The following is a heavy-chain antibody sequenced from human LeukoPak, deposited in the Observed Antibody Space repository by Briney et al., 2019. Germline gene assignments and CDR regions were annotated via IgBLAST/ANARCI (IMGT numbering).Heavy chain of an antibody. CDR1: GGSISSSSYY. CDR2: IYYSGST. J-gene: IGHJ4*02. D-gene: IGHD3-22*01. CDR3: ASIPRRITMIVGLDY. V-gene: IGHV4-39*07. Sequence: SETLSLTCTVSGGSISSSSYYWGWIRQPPGKGLEWIGRIYYSGSTYYNPSLKSRVTISVDTSKNQFSLKLSSVTAADTAVYYCASIPRRITMIVGLDYWGQGTLVTVSS.